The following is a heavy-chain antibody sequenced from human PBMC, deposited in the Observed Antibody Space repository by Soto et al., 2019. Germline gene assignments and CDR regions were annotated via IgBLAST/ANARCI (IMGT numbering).Heavy chain of an antibody. D-gene: IGHD2-21*02. J-gene: IGHJ3*02. CDR3: ARPHKGDYAFDI. CDR2: IYNSGNT. CDR1: GGSISGYY. Sequence: SETLSLTCTVSGGSISGYYWSWIRQPPGKGLEWIGYIYNSGNTIYNPSLKSRVTISVDTSKNQFSLNLSSVTAADTAVYYCARPHKGDYAFDIWGQGTMVTVSS. V-gene: IGHV4-59*08.